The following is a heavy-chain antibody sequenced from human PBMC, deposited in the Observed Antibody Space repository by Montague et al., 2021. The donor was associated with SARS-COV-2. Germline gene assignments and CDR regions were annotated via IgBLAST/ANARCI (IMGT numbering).Heavy chain of an antibody. D-gene: IGHD2-15*01. Sequence: CAISGDSVSTNSGTWYWVRLSPSRGLEWLGRTYYRSVWYSDYSVSVKSRMSINPDTSKNQFSLQLNSVTPEDTAVYYCSRAERGSCGDGNCFQYCFNYWGQGTLVTVSS. CDR3: SRAERGSCGDGNCFQYCFNY. J-gene: IGHJ4*02. CDR1: GDSVSTNSGT. CDR2: TYYRSVWYS. V-gene: IGHV6-1*01.